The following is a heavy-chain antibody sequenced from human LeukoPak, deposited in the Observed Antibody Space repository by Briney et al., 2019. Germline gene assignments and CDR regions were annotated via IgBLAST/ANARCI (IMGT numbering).Heavy chain of an antibody. Sequence: SETLSLTCAVSGYSISSGYYWGWIRQPPGKGLEWIGSIYHSGSTYYNPSLKSRVTISVDTSKSQFSLKLSSVTAADTAVYYCARGGYSSGYYGNDAFDIWGQGTMVTVSS. J-gene: IGHJ3*02. V-gene: IGHV4-38-2*01. D-gene: IGHD3-22*01. CDR2: IYHSGST. CDR3: ARGGYSSGYYGNDAFDI. CDR1: GYSISSGYY.